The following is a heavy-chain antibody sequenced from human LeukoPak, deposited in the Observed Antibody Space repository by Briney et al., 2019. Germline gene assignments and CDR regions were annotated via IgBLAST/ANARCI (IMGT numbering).Heavy chain of an antibody. Sequence: GESLKISCKGSGYSFTSYWIGWVRQMPGKGLEWMGITYPGDSDTRYSPSFQGQVTISADKSISTAYLQWSSLKASDTAMYYCARPLSDIVVVPAAPHDAFDIWGQGTMVTVSS. D-gene: IGHD2-2*01. J-gene: IGHJ3*02. CDR1: GYSFTSYW. CDR3: ARPLSDIVVVPAAPHDAFDI. CDR2: TYPGDSDT. V-gene: IGHV5-51*01.